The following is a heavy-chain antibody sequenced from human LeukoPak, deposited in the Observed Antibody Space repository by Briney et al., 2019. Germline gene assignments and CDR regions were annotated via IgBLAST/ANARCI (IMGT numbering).Heavy chain of an antibody. Sequence: GGSLRLSCAASGSTVSSNYMSWVRQAPGKGLEWVSVIYSGGSTYYADSVKGRFTISRDNSKNTLYLQMNSLRAEDTAVYYCARGTKYYYYGMDVWGQGTTVTVSS. CDR1: GSTVSSNY. CDR3: ARGTKYYYYGMDV. V-gene: IGHV3-53*01. J-gene: IGHJ6*02. CDR2: IYSGGST.